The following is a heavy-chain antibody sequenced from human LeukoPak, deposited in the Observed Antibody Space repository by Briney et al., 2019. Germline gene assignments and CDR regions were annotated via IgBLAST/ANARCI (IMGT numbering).Heavy chain of an antibody. Sequence: SETLSLTCTVSGGSISGYYWTWIRQPPGKGLEWIGYIYDSGSTNQNPSLKSRVTISLDTSKNQFSLKLNSVTAADTAVYYCARSRDAYILGHWGQGILVTVSS. D-gene: IGHD5-24*01. CDR3: ARSRDAYILGH. CDR2: IYDSGST. J-gene: IGHJ4*02. CDR1: GGSISGYY. V-gene: IGHV4-59*01.